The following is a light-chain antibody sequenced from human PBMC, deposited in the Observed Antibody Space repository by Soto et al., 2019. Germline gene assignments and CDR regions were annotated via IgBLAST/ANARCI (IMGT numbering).Light chain of an antibody. CDR3: QSYDRSLLFV. J-gene: IGLJ1*01. CDR2: GNS. Sequence: QSVLTQPHSVSGAPGQSVTISCTGSSSNIGAGYDVHWYQQLPGTAPKLLIYGNSNRHSGVPDRYSGFRSGTSASLAITGLQAEDEADYYCQSYDRSLLFVFGAGTKLTVL. V-gene: IGLV1-40*01. CDR1: SSNIGAGYD.